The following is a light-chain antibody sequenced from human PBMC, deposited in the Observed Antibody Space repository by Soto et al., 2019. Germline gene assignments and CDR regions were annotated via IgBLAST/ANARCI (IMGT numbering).Light chain of an antibody. CDR1: QDITTS. J-gene: IGKJ4*01. CDR2: DAS. V-gene: IGKV1-33*01. Sequence: DIQMTQSPSFLSASVGDRVTITCQASQDITTSLNWYQQKPGKAPKLLMYDASNLETGDPSRYSGSGSGTDFTFTISSLQAEDIATYYCQQYDNLPLSFGGGTKVEIK. CDR3: QQYDNLPLS.